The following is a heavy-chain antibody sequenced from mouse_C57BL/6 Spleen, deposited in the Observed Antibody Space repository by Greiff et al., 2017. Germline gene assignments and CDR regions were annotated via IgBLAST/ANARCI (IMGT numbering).Heavy chain of an antibody. V-gene: IGHV1-53*01. CDR3: ERDHYCNYRGFFHG. Sequence: QVQLQQPGTELVKPGASVKLSCKASGYTFTSYWMHWVKQRPGQGLEWIGNINPSNGGTNYNEKFKSKATLTVDKSSSTAYMQLSSLTSEDSAVXFCERDHYCNYRGFFHGRGTGTTGTVSS. J-gene: IGHJ1*03. CDR2: INPSNGGT. D-gene: IGHD2-1*01. CDR1: GYTFTSYW.